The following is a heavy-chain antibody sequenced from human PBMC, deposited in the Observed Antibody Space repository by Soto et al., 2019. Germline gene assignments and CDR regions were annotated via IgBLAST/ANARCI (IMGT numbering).Heavy chain of an antibody. V-gene: IGHV3-30-3*01. Sequence: GGSLRLSCAASGLTFSSYAMHWVRQAPGKGLEWVAVISYDGSNKYYADSVKGRFTISRDNSKNTLYLQMNSLRAEDTAVYYCARVHYYDSSGLDYWGQGTLVTVSS. D-gene: IGHD3-22*01. CDR1: GLTFSSYA. J-gene: IGHJ4*02. CDR2: ISYDGSNK. CDR3: ARVHYYDSSGLDY.